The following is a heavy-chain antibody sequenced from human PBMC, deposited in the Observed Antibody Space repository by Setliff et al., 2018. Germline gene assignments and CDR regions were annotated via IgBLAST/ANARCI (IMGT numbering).Heavy chain of an antibody. D-gene: IGHD2-2*01. CDR1: GYTFSDYG. CDR3: SRLVRYCTATSCQRLSGGEF. J-gene: IGHJ4*02. Sequence: ASVKVSCKASGYTFSDYGITWVRQAPGQGLEWMGWISIYTGNAYYAHKLQGRVTMTTDTSTDTAYMELRSLRSDDTAVYFCSRLVRYCTATSCQRLSGGEFWGQGTLVTVSS. CDR2: ISIYTGNA. V-gene: IGHV1-18*01.